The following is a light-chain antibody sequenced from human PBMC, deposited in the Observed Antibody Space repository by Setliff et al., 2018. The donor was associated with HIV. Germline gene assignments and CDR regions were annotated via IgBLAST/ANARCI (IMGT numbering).Light chain of an antibody. CDR2: EVN. V-gene: IGLV2-14*01. CDR3: TSYASSSTLYV. J-gene: IGLJ1*01. CDR1: SSDVGGYNY. Sequence: QSALTQPASVSGSPGQSITISCTGTSSDVGGYNYVSWYQQYPGKAPKLMMYEVNNRHSGVSNRFSGSKSGNTASLTISGLQAEDEADYYCTSYASSSTLYVVGTGTKVTVL.